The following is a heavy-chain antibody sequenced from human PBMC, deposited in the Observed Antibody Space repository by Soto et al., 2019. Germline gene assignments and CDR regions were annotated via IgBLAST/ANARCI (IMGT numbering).Heavy chain of an antibody. Sequence: QVQLVQSGAEVKKPGPSWKASGKAPGGPFSSYAISWVRQAPGQGLEWRGGIIPIFGTANYAQKFKGRVTITADESTSTAYMELSSLRSEDTAVYYCARHVVVTAIHLAYFQHWGQGTLVTVSS. CDR1: GGPFSSYA. D-gene: IGHD2-21*02. V-gene: IGHV1-69*01. J-gene: IGHJ1*01. CDR2: IIPIFGTA. CDR3: ARHVVVTAIHLAYFQH.